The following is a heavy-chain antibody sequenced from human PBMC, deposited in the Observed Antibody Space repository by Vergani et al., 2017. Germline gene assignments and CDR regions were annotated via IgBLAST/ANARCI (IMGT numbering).Heavy chain of an antibody. D-gene: IGHD4-23*01. V-gene: IGHV3-30*02. Sequence: QVQLVESGGGVVQPGRSLRLSCAASGFTFSSYGMHWVRQAPGKGLEWVAFIRYDGSNKYYADSVKGRFTISRDNSKNTLYLQMNSLRAEDTAVYYCAKIVVTATDAFDIWGQGTMVTVSS. CDR3: AKIVVTATDAFDI. CDR2: IRYDGSNK. J-gene: IGHJ3*02. CDR1: GFTFSSYG.